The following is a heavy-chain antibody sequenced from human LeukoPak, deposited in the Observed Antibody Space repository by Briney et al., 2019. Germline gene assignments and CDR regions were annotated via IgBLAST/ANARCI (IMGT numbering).Heavy chain of an antibody. Sequence: GGSLRLSCAASGFTFSSYSMNWVRQAPGKGLEWVSYISSSSSTIYYADSVKGRFTISRDNAKNSLYLQMNSLRAEDTAVYYCAKGMTIQLAKYYFDYWGQGTLVTVSS. D-gene: IGHD4/OR15-4a*01. CDR2: ISSSSSTI. V-gene: IGHV3-48*01. CDR1: GFTFSSYS. CDR3: AKGMTIQLAKYYFDY. J-gene: IGHJ4*02.